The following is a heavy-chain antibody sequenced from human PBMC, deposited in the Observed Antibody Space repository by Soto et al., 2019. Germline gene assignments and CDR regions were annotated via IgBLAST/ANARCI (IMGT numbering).Heavy chain of an antibody. D-gene: IGHD1-20*01. V-gene: IGHV4-34*01. Sequence: PSETLSLTCAVYGGSFSGYYWTWIRQPPGKGLEWIGEINHSGTTNYKPSLRSRVTISVDTSKNQLSLKVSSVTAADTAVYYCARGRTLITGTSLGYWGQGTLVTVSS. CDR2: INHSGTT. CDR1: GGSFSGYY. J-gene: IGHJ4*02. CDR3: ARGRTLITGTSLGY.